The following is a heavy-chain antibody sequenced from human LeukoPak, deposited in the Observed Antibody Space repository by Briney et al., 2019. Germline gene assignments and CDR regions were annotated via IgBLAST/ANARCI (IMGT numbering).Heavy chain of an antibody. D-gene: IGHD2-15*01. CDR1: GFTFSSYA. CDR2: ISGSGGST. V-gene: IGHV3-23*01. Sequence: GGSLRLSCAASGFTFSSYAMSWVRQAPGKGLEWVSAISGSGGSTYYADSVKGRFTISRDNSKNTLYLQMNSLRAEDTAVYHCAKGYCSGGSCKTLFDYWGQGTLVTVSS. J-gene: IGHJ4*02. CDR3: AKGYCSGGSCKTLFDY.